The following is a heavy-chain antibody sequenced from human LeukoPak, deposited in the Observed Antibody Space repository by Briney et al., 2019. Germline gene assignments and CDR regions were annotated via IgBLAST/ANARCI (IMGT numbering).Heavy chain of an antibody. J-gene: IGHJ4*02. CDR1: GGSISSGSYY. D-gene: IGHD3-10*01. Sequence: PSQTLSLTCTVSGGSISSGSYYWSWIRQPAGKGLEWIGYIYYSGSTYYNPSLKSRVTISVDTSKNQFSLKLSSVTAADTAVYYCARVSDYYGSGSYYRGFDYWGQGTLVTVSS. CDR3: ARVSDYYGSGSYYRGFDY. CDR2: IYYSGST. V-gene: IGHV4-31*03.